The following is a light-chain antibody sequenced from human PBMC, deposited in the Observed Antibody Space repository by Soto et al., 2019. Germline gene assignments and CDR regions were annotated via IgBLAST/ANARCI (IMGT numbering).Light chain of an antibody. CDR2: DVS. CDR1: SSDVGGYNY. CDR3: CSYAGSYTEV. Sequence: QSALTQPRSVSGSPGQSVTISCTGTSSDVGGYNYVSWYQQHPGKAPKLMISDVSKRPSRVPDRFSGSKSGNTASRTISGLQAEDEADDYCCSYAGSYTEVFGGGTKLTVL. V-gene: IGLV2-11*01. J-gene: IGLJ3*02.